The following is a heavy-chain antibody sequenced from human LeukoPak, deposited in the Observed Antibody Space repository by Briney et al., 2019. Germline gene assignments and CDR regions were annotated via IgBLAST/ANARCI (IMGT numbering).Heavy chain of an antibody. CDR1: GFTFSSYA. J-gene: IGHJ4*02. Sequence: GGSLRLSCAASGFTFSSYAMSWVRQAPGKGLEWVSAISGSGGSTYYADSVKGRFTISRDNSKNTLYLQMNSLRAEDTAVDYCATEMLSDSSGWYEAYDYWGQGTLVTVSS. CDR2: ISGSGGST. D-gene: IGHD6-19*01. V-gene: IGHV3-23*01. CDR3: ATEMLSDSSGWYEAYDY.